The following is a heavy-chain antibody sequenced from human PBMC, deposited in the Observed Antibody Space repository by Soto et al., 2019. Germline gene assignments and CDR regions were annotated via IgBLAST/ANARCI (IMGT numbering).Heavy chain of an antibody. J-gene: IGHJ4*02. V-gene: IGHV4-59*08. CDR3: ARHQQGSSGYYPIDY. CDR2: IYYSGST. D-gene: IGHD3-22*01. Sequence: PSETLSLTCTVSGGSISSYYWSWIRQPPGKGLEWIGYIYYSGSTNYNPSLRSRVTISVDTSKNQFSLKLSSVTAADTAVYYCARHQQGSSGYYPIDYWGQGTLVTVSS. CDR1: GGSISSYY.